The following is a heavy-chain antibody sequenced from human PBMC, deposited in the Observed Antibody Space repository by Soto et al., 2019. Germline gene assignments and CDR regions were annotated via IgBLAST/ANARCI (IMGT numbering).Heavy chain of an antibody. CDR2: ITTYNDNT. CDR3: ARVGGVKGCHYFDASDY. Sequence: QVQLVQSGAEVKKPGASVKVSCKGSGYTFTSFGITWVRQAPGQGLEGMGWITTYNDNTHYAQKFQGRGTMTTDTSTRTAYMELRSLRSDDTAVYYCARVGGVKGCHYFDASDYWGQGTLVTVSS. V-gene: IGHV1-18*01. J-gene: IGHJ4*02. D-gene: IGHD2-15*01. CDR1: GYTFTSFG.